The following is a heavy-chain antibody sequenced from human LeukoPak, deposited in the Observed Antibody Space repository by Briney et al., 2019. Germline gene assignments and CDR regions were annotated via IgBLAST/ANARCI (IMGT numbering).Heavy chain of an antibody. CDR3: ARDDSRTQNPYYFDS. CDR2: ISSSSSYI. V-gene: IGHV3-21*01. J-gene: IGHJ4*02. Sequence: PGGSLRLSCAAYSMNWVRQAPGKGLQWVSSISSSSSYIYYADSGKGRFTISRDNAKNPLYLQMNSLRAEDTAVYYCARDDSRTQNPYYFDSWGPGTLVTVSS. CDR1: S. D-gene: IGHD6-13*01.